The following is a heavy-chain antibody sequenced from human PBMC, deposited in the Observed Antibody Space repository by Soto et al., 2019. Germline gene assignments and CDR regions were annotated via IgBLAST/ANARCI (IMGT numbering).Heavy chain of an antibody. V-gene: IGHV1-69*12. D-gene: IGHD3-10*01. J-gene: IGHJ6*02. CDR3: ARHGSEPRYYYDGMDV. CDR1: GGTFSSYA. Sequence: QVQLVQSGAEVKKPGSSVKVSCKASGGTFSSYAISWVRQAPGQGLEWMGGIIPIFGTGNYAQKFQGRVTLPADESTSPAYRELSSLRSEDTAVYYCARHGSEPRYYYDGMDVWGQGTTVTVSS. CDR2: IIPIFGTG.